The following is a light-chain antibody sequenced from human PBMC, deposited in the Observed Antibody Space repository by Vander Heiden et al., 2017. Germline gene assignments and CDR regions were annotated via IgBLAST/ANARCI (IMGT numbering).Light chain of an antibody. Sequence: DIQMTQSPSSLSASVGDRVTITCQASQSISSYLNWYQQKPGKAPKLLIYAASSLQSGVPSRFSGSGSGTDFTLTISSLQPEDFATYYCQQSYSTPPMYTFGQGTKLEIK. J-gene: IGKJ2*01. V-gene: IGKV1-39*01. CDR2: AAS. CDR3: QQSYSTPPMYT. CDR1: QSISSY.